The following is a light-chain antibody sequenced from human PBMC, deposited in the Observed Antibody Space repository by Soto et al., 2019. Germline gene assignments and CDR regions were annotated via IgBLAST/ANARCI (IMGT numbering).Light chain of an antibody. V-gene: IGKV3-20*01. CDR3: QQYGSSPGT. CDR1: QSVSSSY. J-gene: IGKJ2*01. CDR2: GES. Sequence: EIVLTQSPGTLSLSPGERATLSCRASQSVSSSYLAWYQQKTGQAPRLLIYGESSRATGIPDRFSGSGSGTDFTLTISRLEPEEFGVYYCQQYGSSPGTFGQGTKLEIK.